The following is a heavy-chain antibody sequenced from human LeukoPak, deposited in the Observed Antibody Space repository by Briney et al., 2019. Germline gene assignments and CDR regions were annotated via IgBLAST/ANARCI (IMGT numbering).Heavy chain of an antibody. Sequence: SETLSLTCSVSGGSISGYYWTWIRQPAGKGLEWIGRVYTSGSTHYNPSLKTRLTMSVDTSKNQFSLKLSSVTAADTAVYYCASSKLAAPFTTFDYWGQGTLVTVSS. J-gene: IGHJ4*02. D-gene: IGHD6-19*01. CDR3: ASSKLAAPFTTFDY. CDR1: GGSISGYY. V-gene: IGHV4-4*07. CDR2: VYTSGST.